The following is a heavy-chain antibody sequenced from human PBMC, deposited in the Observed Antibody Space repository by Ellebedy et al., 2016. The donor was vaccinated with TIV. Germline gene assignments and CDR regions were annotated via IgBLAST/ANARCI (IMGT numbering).Heavy chain of an antibody. CDR1: GYTFTSYG. V-gene: IGHV1-18*01. D-gene: IGHD5-12*01. CDR3: ARDGYSGYDLNNYYYYGMDV. CDR2: ISAYNGNT. J-gene: IGHJ6*02. Sequence: ASVKVSCKASGYTFTSYGISWVRQAPGQGIEWMGWISAYNGNTNYAQKLQGRVTMTTDTSTSTAYMELRSLRSDDTAVYYCARDGYSGYDLNNYYYYGMDVWGQGTTVTVSS.